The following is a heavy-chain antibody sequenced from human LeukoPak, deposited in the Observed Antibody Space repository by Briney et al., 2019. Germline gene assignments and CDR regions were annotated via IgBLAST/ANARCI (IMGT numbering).Heavy chain of an antibody. V-gene: IGHV3-74*01. D-gene: IGHD1-14*01. CDR3: ARDHDAVGTTIDH. Sequence: PGGSLRLSCAASGFTISSYWMHWVRQAPGEGLVWVSRIKSDGSVTWYADSVKGRFTISRDNVKNMLYLQMNSLRAEDTAVYFCARDHDAVGTTIDHWGQGTLVTVSS. J-gene: IGHJ4*02. CDR2: IKSDGSVT. CDR1: GFTISSYW.